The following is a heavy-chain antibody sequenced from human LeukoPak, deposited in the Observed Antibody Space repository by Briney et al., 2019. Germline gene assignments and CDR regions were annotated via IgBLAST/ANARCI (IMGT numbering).Heavy chain of an antibody. D-gene: IGHD6-13*01. J-gene: IGHJ4*02. CDR3: ATASSWRTYYFDY. CDR2: IYYSGST. V-gene: IGHV4-59*01. Sequence: SETLSLTCTVSGGSISSYYWSWIRQPPGKGLEWIGYIYYSGSTNYNPSLKSRVTISVDTSKNQFSLKLSSVTAADTAVYYCATASSWRTYYFDYWGQGTLVTVSS. CDR1: GGSISSYY.